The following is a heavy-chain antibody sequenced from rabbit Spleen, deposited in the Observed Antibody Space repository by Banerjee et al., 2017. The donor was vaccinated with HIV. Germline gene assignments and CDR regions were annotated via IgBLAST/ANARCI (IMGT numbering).Heavy chain of an antibody. D-gene: IGHD1-1*01. CDR1: GVSFSSGSY. CDR3: ARDTSSSFSSYGIDL. Sequence: QSLEEAGGDLVKPGASLTLTCTASGVSFSSGSYMCWVRQAPGKGLEWIACIDTGSSGFTYFATWAKGRFTCSKTSSTTVTLQMTRLTAADTATYFCARDTSSSFSSYGIDLWGPGTLVTVS. J-gene: IGHJ6*01. CDR2: IDTGSSGFT. V-gene: IGHV1S40*01.